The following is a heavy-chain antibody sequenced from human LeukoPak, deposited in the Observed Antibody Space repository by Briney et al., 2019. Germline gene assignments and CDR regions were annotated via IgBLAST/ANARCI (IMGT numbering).Heavy chain of an antibody. CDR3: ARVRRAFDI. CDR1: GGTFSSYA. Sequence: ASVKVSCKASGGTFSSYAISWVRQAPGQGLEWMGGIIPIFGTANYAQKFQGRVTMTRDTSISTAYMELSRLRSDDTAVYYCARVRRAFDIWGQGTMVTVSS. CDR2: IIPIFGTA. V-gene: IGHV1-69*05. J-gene: IGHJ3*02.